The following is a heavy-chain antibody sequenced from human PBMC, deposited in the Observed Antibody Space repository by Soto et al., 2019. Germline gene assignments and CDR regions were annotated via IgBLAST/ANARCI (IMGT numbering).Heavy chain of an antibody. V-gene: IGHV4-31*03. CDR2: ISYSGTT. J-gene: IGHJ4*02. CDR1: GGSINRGVY. Sequence: SETLSLTCTVSGGSINRGVYWSWIRQYPGKGLEWIGYISYSGTTYYSPSLKSRVTSSVETSKNQFSLKLSSVTAADTAVYYCARLQHNDSGYYPYYFDYWGQGTLVTVSS. CDR3: ARLQHNDSGYYPYYFDY. D-gene: IGHD3-22*01.